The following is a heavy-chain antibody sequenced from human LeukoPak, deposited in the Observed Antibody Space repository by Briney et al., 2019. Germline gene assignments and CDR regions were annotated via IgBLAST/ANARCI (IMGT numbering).Heavy chain of an antibody. CDR1: GFTFSSYS. CDR2: ISTGSSTM. D-gene: IGHD2-15*01. CDR3: VKEMGYCSGGGYYRWFHA. J-gene: IGHJ5*02. V-gene: IGHV3-48*01. Sequence: GGSLRLSCAASGFTFSSYSMSWVRQAPGKGLEWISYISTGSSTMYYADSVKGRFTISRDDARTSLSLQMNSLRAEDTAVYYCVKEMGYCSGGGYYRWFHAWGQGTLVTVSS.